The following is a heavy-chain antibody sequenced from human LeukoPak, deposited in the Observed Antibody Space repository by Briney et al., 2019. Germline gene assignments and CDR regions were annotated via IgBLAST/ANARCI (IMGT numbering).Heavy chain of an antibody. CDR1: GFTFSSYW. V-gene: IGHV3-74*01. D-gene: IGHD6-19*01. Sequence: PGGSLRLSCAASGFTFSSYWMHWVRQAPGKGLVWVSRINSDGSSTSYADSVKGRFTISRDNAKNSLYLQMNSLRAEDTALYYCARVGKKDSSGWYYYYMDVWGKGNTVTVSS. CDR2: INSDGSST. CDR3: ARVGKKDSSGWYYYYMDV. J-gene: IGHJ6*03.